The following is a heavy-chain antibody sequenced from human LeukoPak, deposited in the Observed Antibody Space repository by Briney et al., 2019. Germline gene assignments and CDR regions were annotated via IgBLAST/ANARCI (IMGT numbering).Heavy chain of an antibody. Sequence: SQTLSLTCAISGDSVSSKSAAWNWIRQSPSRGLEWLGRTYYRSKWSSGYAESVKSRITINPDTSKNQFSLQLKSVTPEDTAVYYCARGGQRKQHRYYYYGMDVWGQGTTVTVSS. D-gene: IGHD5-18*01. V-gene: IGHV6-1*01. CDR2: TYYRSKWSS. CDR3: ARGGQRKQHRYYYYGMDV. J-gene: IGHJ6*02. CDR1: GDSVSSKSAA.